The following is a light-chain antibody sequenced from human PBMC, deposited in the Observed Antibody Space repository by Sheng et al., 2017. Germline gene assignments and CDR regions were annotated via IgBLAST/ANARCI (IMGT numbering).Light chain of an antibody. J-gene: IGKJ2*03. CDR3: QQYNDRPPYS. CDR2: GAS. Sequence: EIVLTQSPGTLSLSPGERATLSCRASQSVSSSYLAWYQQKPGQAPRLLIYGASSRATGIPDRFSGSGSGTDFTLTISSLEPEDFAVYYCQQYNDRPPYSFGQGTKLEIK. CDR1: QSVSSSY. V-gene: IGKV3-20*01.